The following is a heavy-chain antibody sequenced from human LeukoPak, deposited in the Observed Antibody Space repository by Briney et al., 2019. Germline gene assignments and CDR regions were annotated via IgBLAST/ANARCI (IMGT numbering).Heavy chain of an antibody. J-gene: IGHJ6*02. V-gene: IGHV1-2*02. CDR2: INPNSGGT. Sequence: ASVRVSCKASGYTFTGYYMHWVRQAPGHGLEWMGWINPNSGGTNYAQKFQGRVTMTRDTSISTAYMELSRLRSDDTAVYYCARDIVVVPAADYYYGMDVWAKGPRSPSP. CDR3: ARDIVVVPAADYYYGMDV. CDR1: GYTFTGYY. D-gene: IGHD2-2*01.